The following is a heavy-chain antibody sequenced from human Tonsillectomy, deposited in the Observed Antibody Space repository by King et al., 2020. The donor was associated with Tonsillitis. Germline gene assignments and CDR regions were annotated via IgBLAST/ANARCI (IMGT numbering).Heavy chain of an antibody. CDR3: AGHGDETGFGALSLFDP. J-gene: IGHJ5*02. Sequence: QLQESGPGLVKPSETLSLTCTVSGGSISSYYWSWIRQPPGKGLEWIGYIYYSGSTNYNPPLRSRVTISVDTSKNQFSLKLSSVTAADTAVYYSAGHGDETGFGALSLFDPWGQGTLVTVSS. CDR2: IYYSGST. D-gene: IGHD3-10*01. V-gene: IGHV4-59*08. CDR1: GGSISSYY.